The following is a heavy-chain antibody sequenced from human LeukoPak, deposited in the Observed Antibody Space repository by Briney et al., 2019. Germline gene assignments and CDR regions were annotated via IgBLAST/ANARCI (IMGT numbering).Heavy chain of an antibody. D-gene: IGHD6-13*01. V-gene: IGHV4-4*07. J-gene: IGHJ4*02. CDR1: GGSISSYY. CDR2: IYTSGST. CDR3: ARHQPSAQLVHLDY. Sequence: SETLSLTCTVSGGSISSYYWSWIRQPAGKGLEWIGRIYTSGSTNYNRSLKSRVTISVDTSKNQFSLKLCSVTAADTAVYYCARHQPSAQLVHLDYWGQGTLVTVSS.